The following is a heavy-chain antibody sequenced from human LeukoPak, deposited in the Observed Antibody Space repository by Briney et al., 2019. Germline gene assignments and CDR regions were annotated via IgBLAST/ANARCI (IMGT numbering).Heavy chain of an antibody. CDR2: ITASGGT. CDR1: GFPFSNFA. CDR3: AKDHDRGFAYLNDY. V-gene: IGHV3-23*01. Sequence: PGGSLRLSCAASGFPFSNFAMNWVRQAPGKGLQWVSTITASGGTFYAHSVKGRFTISRDNSKNTLYLQMNSLRAEDSAVYYCAKDHDRGFAYLNDYWGQGTLVTVSS. D-gene: IGHD3-10*01. J-gene: IGHJ4*02.